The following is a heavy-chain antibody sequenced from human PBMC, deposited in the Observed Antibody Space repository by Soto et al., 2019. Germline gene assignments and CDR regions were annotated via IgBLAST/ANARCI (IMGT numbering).Heavy chain of an antibody. V-gene: IGHV3-23*01. D-gene: IGHD3-10*01. CDR2: ISCSDGST. CDR1: GFTFSSYA. Sequence: GSLRLSCAAPGFTFSSYAMNWVRQAPGKGLVWISAISCSDGSTYYADSGKGRFTLSRDNSKNTLYLQMNSLRAEDTAVYYCASPPGGARYYYGMDVWGQGTTVTV. J-gene: IGHJ6*02. CDR3: ASPPGGARYYYGMDV.